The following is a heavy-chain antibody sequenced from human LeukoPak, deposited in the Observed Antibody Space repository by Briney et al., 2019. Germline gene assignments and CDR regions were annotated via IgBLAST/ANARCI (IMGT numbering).Heavy chain of an antibody. CDR3: ASTRRAAVAGRFDP. Sequence: SETLSLTCNVSGASMSSNYWSWIRQPPGKGLEWIGYIYHSGNTNYSPSLESRVTMSVDESKNQFSLRVHFVSAADTAVYYCASTRRAAVAGRFDPWGQGTLVTVSS. CDR2: IYHSGNT. V-gene: IGHV4-4*09. D-gene: IGHD6-19*01. CDR1: GASMSSNY. J-gene: IGHJ5*02.